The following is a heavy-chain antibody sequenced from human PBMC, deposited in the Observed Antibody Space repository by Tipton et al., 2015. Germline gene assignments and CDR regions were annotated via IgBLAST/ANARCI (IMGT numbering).Heavy chain of an antibody. Sequence: SLRLSCAASGFTFNDYSISWVRQAPGKGLEWVSGISGSGGSTYYADSVKGRFTISRDTPKKTVYLQLDSLRAEDTAVYYCAKDTGYDFGSHYQRTSNFDYWGQGTLVTVSS. J-gene: IGHJ4*02. V-gene: IGHV3-23*01. CDR1: GFTFNDYS. CDR2: ISGSGGST. D-gene: IGHD3-3*01. CDR3: AKDTGYDFGSHYQRTSNFDY.